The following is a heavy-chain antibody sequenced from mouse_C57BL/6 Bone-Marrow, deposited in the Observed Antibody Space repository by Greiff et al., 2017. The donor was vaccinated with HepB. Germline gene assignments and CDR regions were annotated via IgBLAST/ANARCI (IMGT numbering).Heavy chain of an antibody. CDR2: IDPSDSYT. CDR1: GYTFTSYW. CDR3: AREELLRRYFDV. Sequence: QVQLQQPGAELVKPGASVKLSCKASGYTFTSYWMQWVKQRPGQGLEWIGEIDPSDSYTNYNQKFKGKATLTVDTSSSTAYMQLSSLTSEDSAVYYCAREELLRRYFDVWGTGTTVTVSS. J-gene: IGHJ1*03. V-gene: IGHV1-50*01. D-gene: IGHD1-1*01.